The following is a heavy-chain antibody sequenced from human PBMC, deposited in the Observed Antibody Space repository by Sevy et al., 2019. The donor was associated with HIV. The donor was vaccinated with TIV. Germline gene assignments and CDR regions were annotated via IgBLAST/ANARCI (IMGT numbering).Heavy chain of an antibody. CDR1: GFTFSGSA. Sequence: GESLKISCAASGFTFSGSAMHWVRQASGKGLEWVGRMRSKANSYATAYAASVKGRFTISRDDSKNTAYLQMNSLKTEGTDVYYCTTLRWPMGYWGQGTLVTVSS. D-gene: IGHD4-17*01. J-gene: IGHJ4*02. V-gene: IGHV3-73*01. CDR3: TTLRWPMGY. CDR2: MRSKANSYAT.